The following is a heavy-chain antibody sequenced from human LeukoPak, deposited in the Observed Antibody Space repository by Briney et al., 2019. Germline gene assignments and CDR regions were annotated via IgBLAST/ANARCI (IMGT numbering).Heavy chain of an antibody. V-gene: IGHV3-23*01. CDR2: IRGSGGGA. Sequence: GGSLRLSCTASGFTFSNYAMMWLRQAPGKGPEFISVIRGSGGGAGYADSVRGRFTISRDNSKNSLYLQMNRLRAEDTAVYYCARGGGSGSYYTDPFDYWGQGTLVTVSS. J-gene: IGHJ4*02. CDR3: ARGGGSGSYYTDPFDY. CDR1: GFTFSNYA. D-gene: IGHD3-10*01.